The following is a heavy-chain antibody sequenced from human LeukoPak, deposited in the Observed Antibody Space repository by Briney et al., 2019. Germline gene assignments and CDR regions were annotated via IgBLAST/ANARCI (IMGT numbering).Heavy chain of an antibody. V-gene: IGHV4-34*01. CDR2: INHSGST. CDR1: GGSFSGYY. J-gene: IGHJ4*02. Sequence: SETLSLTCAVYGGSFSGYYWTWVRQPPEKGLEWIGKINHSGSTNYNPSLKSRVTISVDTSKNQFSLKLNSVTAADTAVYYCARDTDGSLDYWGQGILVTVAS. CDR3: ARDTDGSLDY. D-gene: IGHD1-26*01.